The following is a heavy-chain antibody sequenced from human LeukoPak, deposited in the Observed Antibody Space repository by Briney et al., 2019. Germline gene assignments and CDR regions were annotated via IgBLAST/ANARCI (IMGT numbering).Heavy chain of an antibody. CDR1: GFTFSSYA. Sequence: GGFLRLSCAASGFTFSSYAMHWVRQAPGKGLEWVAVISYDGSNKYYADSVKGRFTISRDNSKNTLYLQMNSLRAEDTAVYYCARGSNAYSGSYYAFDYWGQGTLVTVSS. J-gene: IGHJ4*02. CDR2: ISYDGSNK. CDR3: ARGSNAYSGSYYAFDY. D-gene: IGHD1-26*01. V-gene: IGHV3-30-3*01.